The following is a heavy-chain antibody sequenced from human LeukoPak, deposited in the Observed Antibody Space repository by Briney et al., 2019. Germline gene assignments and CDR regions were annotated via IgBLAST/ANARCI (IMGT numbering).Heavy chain of an antibody. Sequence: ASVKVSCKASGYTFTGYYMHWVRQAPGQGLEWMGWINPNSGGTNYAQKFQGRVTMTRDTSNSTAYMELSRLRSDDTAVYYCARGKPYGSEKNFDYWGQGTLVTVSS. CDR3: ARGKPYGSEKNFDY. D-gene: IGHD3-10*01. V-gene: IGHV1-2*02. CDR1: GYTFTGYY. CDR2: INPNSGGT. J-gene: IGHJ4*02.